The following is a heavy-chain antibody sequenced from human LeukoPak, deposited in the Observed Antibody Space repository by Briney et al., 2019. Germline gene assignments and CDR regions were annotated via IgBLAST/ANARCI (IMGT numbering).Heavy chain of an antibody. D-gene: IGHD1-26*01. V-gene: IGHV3-23*01. CDR1: GFTFSSYA. J-gene: IGHJ4*02. CDR3: ARDLIVGTTIRYYFDY. Sequence: GGSLRLSCAASGFTFSSYAMSWVRQAPGKGLEWVSAISGSGGSTYYADSVKGRFTISRDNSKNTLYLQMNSLRAEDTAVYYCARDLIVGTTIRYYFDYWGQGTLVTVSS. CDR2: ISGSGGST.